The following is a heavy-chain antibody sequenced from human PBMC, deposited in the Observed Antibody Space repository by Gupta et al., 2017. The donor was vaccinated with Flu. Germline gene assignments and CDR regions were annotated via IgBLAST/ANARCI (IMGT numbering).Heavy chain of an antibody. CDR2: ISSSSTTI. J-gene: IGHJ3*02. V-gene: IGHV3-11*01. Sequence: QVRLVESGGGLVKPGGSLRLSCAASGFTFSDFYMSWIRQAPGKGLEWVSYISSSSTTIYYADSVRGRFTISRDNAKNSLYLQMNSLRAEDTAVYYCAREGKAGSAFDIWGQGTMVSVSS. D-gene: IGHD6-13*01. CDR3: AREGKAGSAFDI. CDR1: GFTFSDFY.